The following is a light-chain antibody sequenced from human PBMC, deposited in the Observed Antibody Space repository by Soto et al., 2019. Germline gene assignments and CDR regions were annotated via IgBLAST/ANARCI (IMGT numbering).Light chain of an antibody. Sequence: DIQMTQSPSTLSASVGDRVTITCRASQSVDTCLAWYQQKPGKAPHLLIYKTSSLEPGVPSWFSGSGTVTEFTLTTNTLQPDDVGIYYCYQFYRYPWTFRQGTEVEIK. J-gene: IGKJ1*01. CDR3: YQFYRYPWT. CDR2: KTS. CDR1: QSVDTC. V-gene: IGKV1-5*03.